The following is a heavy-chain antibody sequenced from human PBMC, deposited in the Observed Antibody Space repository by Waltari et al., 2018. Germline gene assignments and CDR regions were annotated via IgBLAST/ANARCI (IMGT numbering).Heavy chain of an antibody. V-gene: IGHV3-21*06. D-gene: IGHD7-27*01. J-gene: IGHJ4*02. CDR1: GLTFSLLS. CDR2: ISSSGSYI. Sequence: EVQLVESGGGLVKPGGSLRLSCAASGLTFSLLSMNWVRQAPGRGLEWVSTISSSGSYIYYADSVKGRFTISRDNAKNSVYLQMNSLRVDDTAVYYCTMAPDVPVRPTWGWGQGSLVTVSS. CDR3: TMAPDVPVRPTWG.